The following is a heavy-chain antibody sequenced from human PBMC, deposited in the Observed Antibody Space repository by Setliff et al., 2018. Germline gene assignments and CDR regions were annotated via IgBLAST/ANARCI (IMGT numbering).Heavy chain of an antibody. D-gene: IGHD5-18*01. CDR1: GYTFTTYY. J-gene: IGHJ4*02. Sequence: GASVKVSCKASGYTFTTYYMHWVRQAPGQGLEWMGIINPSGGYANYAQKFQGRVTMTRDTSTSKVYMELSSLRSEDTAVYYCARAPLESGYNYGQGHYFDYWGQGTLVTVSS. CDR2: INPSGGYA. CDR3: ARAPLESGYNYGQGHYFDY. V-gene: IGHV1-46*01.